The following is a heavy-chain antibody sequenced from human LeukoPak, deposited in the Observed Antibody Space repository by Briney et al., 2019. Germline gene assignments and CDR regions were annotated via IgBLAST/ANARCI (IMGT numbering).Heavy chain of an antibody. Sequence: AGGSLRLSCAASGFTFSDYYMSWIRQAPGKGLEWVSYISSGSSYTNYADSVKGRFTISRDNAKNSLYLQMNSLRAEDTAVYYCATIGYCSGGSCYRLYYYYGMDVWGKGTTVTVSS. CDR3: ATIGYCSGGSCYRLYYYYGMDV. D-gene: IGHD2-15*01. CDR1: GFTFSDYY. CDR2: ISSGSSYT. V-gene: IGHV3-11*06. J-gene: IGHJ6*04.